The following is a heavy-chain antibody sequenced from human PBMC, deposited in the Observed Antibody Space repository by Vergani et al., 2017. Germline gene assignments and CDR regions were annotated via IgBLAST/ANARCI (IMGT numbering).Heavy chain of an antibody. J-gene: IGHJ6*02. Sequence: EVQLVESGGGLIQPGGSLRLSCAASGFTVSSNYMSWVRQAPGQGLVWVSVIYSGGSTYYAASVKGRFTISRGNSKNTLYLQMNSLRSEGTAVYYCASPGGSGTEYRWPGMDVWGQGTTVTVSS. CDR1: GFTVSSNY. CDR2: IYSGGST. V-gene: IGHV3-53*01. CDR3: ASPGGSGTEYRWPGMDV. D-gene: IGHD3-10*01.